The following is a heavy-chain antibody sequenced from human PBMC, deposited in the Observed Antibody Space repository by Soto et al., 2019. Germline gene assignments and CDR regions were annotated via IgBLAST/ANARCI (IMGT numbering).Heavy chain of an antibody. CDR1: GGSISSGGYY. J-gene: IGHJ4*02. Sequence: SETLSLTCTVSGGSISSGGYYWSWIRQHPGKGLEWIGYIYYSGSTYYNPSLKSRVTISVDTSKNQFSLKLSSVTAADTAVYYCARGREDYYDSTGYYYFDHWGQGTLVTVLL. D-gene: IGHD3-22*01. CDR2: IYYSGST. V-gene: IGHV4-31*03. CDR3: ARGREDYYDSTGYYYFDH.